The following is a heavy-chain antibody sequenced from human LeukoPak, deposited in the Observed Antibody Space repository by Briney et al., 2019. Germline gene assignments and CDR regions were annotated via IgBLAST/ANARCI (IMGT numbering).Heavy chain of an antibody. J-gene: IGHJ3*02. CDR1: GFTFSXXX. CDR3: ASKVEMAPSGAWAFDI. Sequence: GGSLRLSCAVSGFTFSXXXXXXVRQAPGKGXEXXXXXSSSSSYIYYADSVXXXFTISRDNAKKSLYLQMNSLRAEDTAVYYCASKVEMAPSGAWAFDIWGRGTMVTASS. V-gene: IGHV3-21*01. D-gene: IGHD5-24*01. CDR2: XSSSSSYI.